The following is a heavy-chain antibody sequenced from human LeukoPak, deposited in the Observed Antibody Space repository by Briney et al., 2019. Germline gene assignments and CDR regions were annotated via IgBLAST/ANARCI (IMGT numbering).Heavy chain of an antibody. CDR1: GFSVSNNY. CDR3: ARGVGQDAFDI. Sequence: GGSLRLSCVASGFSVSNNYMSWVRQAPGKGLEWVSVVYSGGGTYYADSVKGRFTISRDISKNTLYLQMNSLRVEDTAVYYCARGVGQDAFDIWGQGTMVTVSS. J-gene: IGHJ3*02. CDR2: VYSGGGT. D-gene: IGHD1-26*01. V-gene: IGHV3-53*01.